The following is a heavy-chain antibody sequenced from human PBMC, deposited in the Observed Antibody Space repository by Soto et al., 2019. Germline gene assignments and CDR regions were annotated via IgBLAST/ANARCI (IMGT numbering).Heavy chain of an antibody. CDR3: ARQRVVVPAAMIGVGYYGMDV. D-gene: IGHD2-2*01. CDR1: CYSFTSYW. V-gene: IGHV5-51*01. CDR2: IYPGDSDT. J-gene: IGHJ6*02. Sequence: ESLQLSCKGSCYSFTSYWIGGVRQMPGKGLECMVIIYPGDSDTRYSPSFQGQVTISADKSISTAYLQWSSLKASDTAMYYCARQRVVVPAAMIGVGYYGMDVWGQGTTVTVSS.